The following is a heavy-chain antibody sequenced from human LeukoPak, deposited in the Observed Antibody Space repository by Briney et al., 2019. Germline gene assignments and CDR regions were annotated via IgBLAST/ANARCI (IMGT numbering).Heavy chain of an antibody. V-gene: IGHV3-11*01. CDR1: GFTFSDYY. D-gene: IGHD2-15*01. Sequence: GGSLRLSCAASGFTFSDYYMSWIRQAPGKGLEWVSYISSSGSTIYYADSVKGRFTISRDNAKNSLYLQMNSLRAEDTAVYYCARRSFAGLVVVAATGDFDYWGQGTLVTVSS. CDR2: ISSSGSTI. CDR3: ARRSFAGLVVVAATGDFDY. J-gene: IGHJ4*02.